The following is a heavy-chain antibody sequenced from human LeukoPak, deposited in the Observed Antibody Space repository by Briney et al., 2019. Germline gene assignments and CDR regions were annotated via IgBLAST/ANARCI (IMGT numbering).Heavy chain of an antibody. CDR3: ARDPRGIVGANHNWFDP. CDR2: IYASGST. V-gene: IGHV4-4*07. D-gene: IGHD1-26*01. CDR1: GGSISSYY. Sequence: PSETLSLTCTVSGGSISSYYWSWIRQPAGKGLEWIGRIYASGSTNYNPSLKSRVTMSVDTSKSQSSLKLISVTAADTAVYYCARDPRGIVGANHNWFDPWGQGTLVTVSS. J-gene: IGHJ5*02.